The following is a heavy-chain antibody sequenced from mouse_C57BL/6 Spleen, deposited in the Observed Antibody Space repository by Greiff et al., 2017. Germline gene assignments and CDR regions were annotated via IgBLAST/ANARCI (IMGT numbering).Heavy chain of an antibody. V-gene: IGHV1-81*01. CDR3: AREDGYYPD. D-gene: IGHD2-3*01. Sequence: VQLQQSGAELARPGASVKLSCKASGYTFTSSGISWVKQRTGQGLEWIGEIYPRSGNTYYNEKFKGKATLTADKSYSRAYMELHGLTSEDSAVYFCAREDGYYPDWGQGTTLTVSS. J-gene: IGHJ2*01. CDR1: GYTFTSSG. CDR2: IYPRSGNT.